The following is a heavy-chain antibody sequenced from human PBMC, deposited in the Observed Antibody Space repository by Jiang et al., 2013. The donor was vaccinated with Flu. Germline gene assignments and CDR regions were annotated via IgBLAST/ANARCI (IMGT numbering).Heavy chain of an antibody. CDR1: GFTFTTYG. Sequence: VQLVESGGGVIQPGGSLRLSCAVSGFTFTTYGYHWVRQAPGKGLVWVAFIQYDGRNEYYADSVKGRFSISRDNSKKTAYLRMNSLKPDDTAVYYCAKDVGSGWWNVMDYWGQGTLVTVSS. CDR2: IQYDGRNE. V-gene: IGHV3-30*02. J-gene: IGHJ4*02. CDR3: AKDVGSGWWNVMDY. D-gene: IGHD6-19*01.